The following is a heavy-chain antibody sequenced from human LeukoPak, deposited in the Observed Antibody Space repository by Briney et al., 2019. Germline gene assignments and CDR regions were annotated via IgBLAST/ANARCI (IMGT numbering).Heavy chain of an antibody. CDR2: MNPNTGTT. Sequence: ASVKVSCKASGYTFNGYYIHWVRRAPGQGLEWVGWMNPNTGTTKYGQTLQDRVIMTRDTSISTAYMELSRLRSDDTAVYYCARDGEGRTNFDYWGQGTLITVSS. J-gene: IGHJ4*02. V-gene: IGHV1-2*02. CDR1: GYTFNGYY. CDR3: ARDGEGRTNFDY. D-gene: IGHD1-14*01.